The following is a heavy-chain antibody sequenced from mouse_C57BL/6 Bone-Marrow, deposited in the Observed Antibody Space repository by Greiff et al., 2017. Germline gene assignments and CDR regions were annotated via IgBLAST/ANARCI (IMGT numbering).Heavy chain of an antibody. J-gene: IGHJ3*01. Sequence: EVHLVESGGGLVKPGGSLKLSCAASGFTFSDYGMHWVRQAPEKGLEWVAYISSGSSTIYYADTVKGRFTISSDNAKNTLFLQMTSLRSEDTAMYYCASGIYYDWGFAYWGQGTLVTVSA. V-gene: IGHV5-17*01. CDR2: ISSGSSTI. CDR1: GFTFSDYG. CDR3: ASGIYYDWGFAY. D-gene: IGHD2-4*01.